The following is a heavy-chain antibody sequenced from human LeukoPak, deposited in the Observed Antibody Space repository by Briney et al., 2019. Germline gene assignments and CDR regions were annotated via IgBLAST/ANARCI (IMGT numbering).Heavy chain of an antibody. V-gene: IGHV1-24*01. D-gene: IGHD3-3*01. CDR3: ATRLSDDFSADPAFDI. J-gene: IGHJ3*02. CDR2: FDPEEGET. Sequence: KVSCKVSGYTLTELSMQWVRQAPGKGRERMGGFDPEEGETIYAQKLQGRVTMNEDKYTDTAYMEMSSLRSEDTAVYYCATRLSDDFSADPAFDIWGQGTMVTVSS. CDR1: GYTLTELS.